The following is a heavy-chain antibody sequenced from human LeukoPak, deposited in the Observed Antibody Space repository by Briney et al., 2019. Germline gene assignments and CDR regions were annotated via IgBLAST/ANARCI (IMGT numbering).Heavy chain of an antibody. CDR1: GFTFSSYS. CDR3: ARVGIQLCVDY. D-gene: IGHD5-18*01. J-gene: IGHJ4*02. V-gene: IGHV3-48*01. CDR2: ISSSSNTI. Sequence: GGSLRLSCAASGFTFSSYSMNWVRQAPGKGLEWVSYISSSSNTIYYADSVKGRFTVSRDNAKNSLYLQMNSLRAEDTAVYYCARVGIQLCVDYWGQGTLVTVSS.